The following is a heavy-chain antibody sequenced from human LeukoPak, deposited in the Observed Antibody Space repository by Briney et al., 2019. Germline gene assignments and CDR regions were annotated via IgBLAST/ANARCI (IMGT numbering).Heavy chain of an antibody. Sequence: SETLSLTCAVYGGSFSGYYWSWIRQPPGKGLEWIGEINHSGSTNYNPSLKSRVTISVDTSKNQFSLKLSSVTAADTAVYYCARGWRWTVPYFDYWGQGTLVTVSS. J-gene: IGHJ4*02. CDR1: GGSFSGYY. CDR3: ARGWRWTVPYFDY. CDR2: INHSGST. V-gene: IGHV4-34*01. D-gene: IGHD4-17*01.